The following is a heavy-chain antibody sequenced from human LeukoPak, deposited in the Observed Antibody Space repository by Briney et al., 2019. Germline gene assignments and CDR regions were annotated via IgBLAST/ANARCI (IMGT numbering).Heavy chain of an antibody. J-gene: IGHJ4*02. V-gene: IGHV4-39*01. CDR1: GVSISSSNYF. CDR3: ARRKGDYDFGPVDY. CDR2: LYYRGTT. Sequence: PSETLSLTCTVSGVSISSSNYFWGWFCQSPGKGLQWIGNLYYRGTTYYNPSLTSRVTISGDTSKNQFSLTLTSVTAADTAVYYCARRKGDYDFGPVDYWGQGTLVIVSS. D-gene: IGHD3-3*01.